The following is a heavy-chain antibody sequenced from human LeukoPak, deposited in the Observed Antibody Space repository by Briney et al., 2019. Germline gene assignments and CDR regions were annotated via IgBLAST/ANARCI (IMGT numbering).Heavy chain of an antibody. V-gene: IGHV1-8*01. CDR3: ARGLSTIFGVVNYGMDV. Sequence: GASVKVSCKASGYTFTSYDINWVRQATGQGLEWMGSMNPNSGNTGYAQKFQGRVTMTRNTSISTAYMELSSLRSEDTAVYYCARGLSTIFGVVNYGMDVWGQGTTVTVSS. CDR2: MNPNSGNT. D-gene: IGHD3-3*01. J-gene: IGHJ6*02. CDR1: GYTFTSYD.